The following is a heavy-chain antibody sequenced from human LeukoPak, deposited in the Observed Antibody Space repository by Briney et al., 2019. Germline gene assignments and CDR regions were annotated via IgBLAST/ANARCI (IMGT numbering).Heavy chain of an antibody. CDR3: AKDIQLST. CDR2: ISGSAYIT. V-gene: IGHV3-23*01. D-gene: IGHD5-24*01. Sequence: GLSLRLSCAASVFTFATYAMSWVRHPPGKGLEWVSSISGSAYITYYADSVKGRFTISRDNSKNTLYLQMNSLRVEDTAMYFCAKDIQLSTWGVGTMVTVSS. J-gene: IGHJ3*01. CDR1: VFTFATYA.